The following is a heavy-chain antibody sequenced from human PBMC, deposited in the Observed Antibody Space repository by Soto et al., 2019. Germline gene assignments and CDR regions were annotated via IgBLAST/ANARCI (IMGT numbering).Heavy chain of an antibody. D-gene: IGHD3-22*01. J-gene: IGHJ3*02. CDR2: IYSGGST. Sequence: GGSLRLSCAASGFTVSSNYLSWVRQPPGKGLEWVSVIYSGGSTYYADSVKGRFTISRDNSKNTLYLQMNSLRAEDTAVYYCAREDASGYLDAVDIWGQGTMVTV. V-gene: IGHV3-53*01. CDR1: GFTVSSNY. CDR3: AREDASGYLDAVDI.